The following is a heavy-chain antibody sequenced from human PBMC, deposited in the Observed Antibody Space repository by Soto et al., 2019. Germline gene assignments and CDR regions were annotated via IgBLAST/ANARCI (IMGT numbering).Heavy chain of an antibody. J-gene: IGHJ5*02. V-gene: IGHV4-31*02. CDR2: IFHSGSI. Sequence: QVLLQESGPGLVRPSQTLSLTCVVSSGSITSGGFYWHWVRQRPGEGLEWIGYIFHSGSIYYNPSVRSRVSMSMDTSNDQFSLNLSSVTAADTAVYFCARGGSGDNWFDPWGQGTLVTVSS. CDR1: SGSITSGGFY. D-gene: IGHD2-15*01. CDR3: ARGGSGDNWFDP.